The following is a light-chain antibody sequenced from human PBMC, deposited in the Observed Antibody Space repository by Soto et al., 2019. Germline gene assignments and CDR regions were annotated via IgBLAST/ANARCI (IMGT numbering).Light chain of an antibody. CDR2: GAS. V-gene: IGKV1-39*01. CDR3: QQSYSTPPWT. CDR1: QGIRND. Sequence: IQMTHFPSSLSASVGDRVTITCRASQGIRNDLGWYQQKSGRAPKLLIFGASTLQSGVPSRFRGSGSGTDFTLTISGLQPEDFATYYCQQSYSTPPWTFGQGTKVDI. J-gene: IGKJ1*01.